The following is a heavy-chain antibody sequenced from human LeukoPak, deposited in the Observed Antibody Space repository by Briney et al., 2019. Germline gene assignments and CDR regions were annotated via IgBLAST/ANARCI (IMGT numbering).Heavy chain of an antibody. CDR2: IYSGGST. D-gene: IGHD6-19*01. V-gene: IGHV3-53*01. CDR1: GFTVSSNY. J-gene: IGHJ4*02. CDR3: ARDRGSGRGYYFDY. Sequence: PGGSLRLSCAASGFTVSSNYMSWVRQAPGKGLEWVSAIYSGGSTYYADSVKGRFTISRDNPQNTLYLQMNSLRAEDTALYYCARDRGSGRGYYFDYWGQGTLVTVSS.